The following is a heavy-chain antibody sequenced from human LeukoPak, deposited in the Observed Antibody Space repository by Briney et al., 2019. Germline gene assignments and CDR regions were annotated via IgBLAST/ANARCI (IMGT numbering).Heavy chain of an antibody. J-gene: IGHJ4*02. Sequence: GGSLRLSCAASGFTFSSYAMHWVRQAPGKGLEWVAVISYDGSNKYYADSVKGRFTISRDNSKNTLYLQMNSLRAEDTAVYYCAKDPLKAYYYDSSFFDYWGQGTLVTVSS. CDR3: AKDPLKAYYYDSSFFDY. CDR2: ISYDGSNK. CDR1: GFTFSSYA. D-gene: IGHD3-22*01. V-gene: IGHV3-30*04.